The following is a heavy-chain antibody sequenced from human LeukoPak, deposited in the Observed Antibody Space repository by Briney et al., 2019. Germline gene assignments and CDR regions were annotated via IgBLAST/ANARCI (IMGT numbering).Heavy chain of an antibody. CDR1: GFTFAGYA. J-gene: IGHJ4*02. V-gene: IGHV3-21*01. CDR2: ISSSSSYI. D-gene: IGHD6-19*01. Sequence: GGSLRLSCAASGFTFAGYAMTWVRQAPGKGLEWVSSISSSSSYIYYADSVKGRFTISRDNAKNSLYLQMNSLRAEDTAVYYCARDRSDRLAVAGTSAFDYWGQGTLVTVSS. CDR3: ARDRSDRLAVAGTSAFDY.